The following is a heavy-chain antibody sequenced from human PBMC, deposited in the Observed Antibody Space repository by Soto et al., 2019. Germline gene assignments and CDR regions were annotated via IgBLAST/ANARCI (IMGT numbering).Heavy chain of an antibody. D-gene: IGHD2-2*02. CDR2: ISSSGSTI. CDR3: ARDSPPGYCSSTSCYSEEYYYYYYGMDV. Sequence: QVQLVESGGGLVKPGGSLRLSCAASGFTFSDYYMSWIRQAPGKGLEWVSYISSSGSTIYYADSVKGRFTISRDNAKNSLYLQMNSRRAEDTAVYYCARDSPPGYCSSTSCYSEEYYYYYYGMDVWGQGTTVTVSS. J-gene: IGHJ6*02. V-gene: IGHV3-11*01. CDR1: GFTFSDYY.